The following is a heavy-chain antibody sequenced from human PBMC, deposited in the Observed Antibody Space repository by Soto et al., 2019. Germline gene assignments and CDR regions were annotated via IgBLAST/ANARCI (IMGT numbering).Heavy chain of an antibody. V-gene: IGHV1-3*05. CDR2: INGGNGNT. CDR3: ARARPYPLAFDI. D-gene: IGHD6-6*01. Sequence: QVQLVQSGAEEKKPGASVKVSCKASGYTFTSYAMYWVRQAPGQRLEWMGWINGGNGNTKYSQKFQGRVTITSDTSASTAYTELSSLRSEDTAVYYSARARPYPLAFDIWGQGTMVTVSS. CDR1: GYTFTSYA. J-gene: IGHJ3*02.